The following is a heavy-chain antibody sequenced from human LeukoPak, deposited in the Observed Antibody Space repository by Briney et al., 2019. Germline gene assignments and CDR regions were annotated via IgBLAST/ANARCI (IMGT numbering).Heavy chain of an antibody. CDR3: AKVPRELLPYYFDY. D-gene: IGHD1-26*01. V-gene: IGHV3-23*01. J-gene: IGHJ4*02. CDR1: GFIFNNYG. Sequence: GGSLRLSCAASGFIFNNYGMSWVRQAPGKGLEWVSVIRSSGTSTNYADSVKGRFTVSRDNSKNTLYLQMNSLRAEDTAVYYCAKVPRELLPYYFDYWGQGTLVTVSS. CDR2: IRSSGTST.